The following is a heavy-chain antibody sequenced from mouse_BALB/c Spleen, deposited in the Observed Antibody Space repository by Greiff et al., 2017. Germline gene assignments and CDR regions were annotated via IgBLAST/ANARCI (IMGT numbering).Heavy chain of an antibody. Sequence: EVQLQQSGPELVKPGASVKMSCKASGYTFTSYVMHWVKQKPGQGLEWIGYINPYNDGTKYNEKFKGKATLTSDKSSSTAYMELSSLTSEDSAVYYCARTFYYGNYYFDYWGQGTTLTVSS. CDR3: ARTFYYGNYYFDY. CDR2: INPYNDGT. D-gene: IGHD2-1*01. V-gene: IGHV1-14*01. CDR1: GYTFTSYV. J-gene: IGHJ2*01.